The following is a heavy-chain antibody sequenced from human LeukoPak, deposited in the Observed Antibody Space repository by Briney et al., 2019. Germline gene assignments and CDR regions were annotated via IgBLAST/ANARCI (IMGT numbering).Heavy chain of an antibody. D-gene: IGHD3-10*01. J-gene: IGHJ4*02. Sequence: ASVKVSCKASGYTFTSYYMHWVRQAPGQGLEWMGIINPSGGSTSYAQKFQGRVTMTRDTSTSTVYMELGSLRSEDTAVYYCARDFSGSIVVSSNPLDYWGQGTLVTVSS. CDR2: INPSGGST. CDR1: GYTFTSYY. CDR3: ARDFSGSIVVSSNPLDY. V-gene: IGHV1-46*01.